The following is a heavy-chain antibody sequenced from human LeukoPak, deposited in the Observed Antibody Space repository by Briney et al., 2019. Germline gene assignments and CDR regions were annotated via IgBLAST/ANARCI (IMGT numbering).Heavy chain of an antibody. CDR1: GGSFSGYY. J-gene: IGHJ4*02. V-gene: IGHV4-34*01. D-gene: IGHD3-10*01. CDR2: INHSGST. CDR3: ARGRRESTRPFDY. Sequence: SETLSLTCAVYGGSFSGYYWSWIGQPPGKGLEWIGEINHSGSTNYNPSLKSRVTISVDTSKNQFSLKLSSVTAADTAVYYCARGRRESTRPFDYWGQGTLVTVSS.